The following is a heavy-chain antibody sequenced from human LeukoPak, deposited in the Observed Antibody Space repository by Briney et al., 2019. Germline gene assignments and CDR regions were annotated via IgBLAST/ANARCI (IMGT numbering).Heavy chain of an antibody. CDR3: ARDYYGSGSYENWFDP. J-gene: IGHJ5*02. CDR2: IIPIFGTA. D-gene: IGHD3-10*01. V-gene: IGHV1-69*06. CDR1: GGTFSSYA. Sequence: ASVTVSCKASGGTFSSYAISWVRQAPGQGLEWMGGIIPIFGTANYAQKFQGRVTITADKSTSTAYMEPSSLRSEDTAVYYCARDYYGSGSYENWFDPWGQGTLVTVSS.